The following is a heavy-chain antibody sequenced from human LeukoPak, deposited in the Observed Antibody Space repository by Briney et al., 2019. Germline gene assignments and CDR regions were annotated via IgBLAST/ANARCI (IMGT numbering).Heavy chain of an antibody. CDR1: GYTFTSYG. J-gene: IGHJ4*02. Sequence: ASVKVSCKASGYTFTSYGISWVRQAPGQGLEWMGWMNPNSGNTGYAQKFQGRVTMTRNTSISTAYMELSSLRSGDTAVYYCAGKEYSSSSFDYWGQGTLVTVSS. V-gene: IGHV1-8*02. CDR3: AGKEYSSSSFDY. D-gene: IGHD6-6*01. CDR2: MNPNSGNT.